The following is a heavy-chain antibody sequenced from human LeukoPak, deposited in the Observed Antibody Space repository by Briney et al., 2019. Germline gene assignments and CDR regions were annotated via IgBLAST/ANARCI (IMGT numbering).Heavy chain of an antibody. Sequence: PGGSLRLSCAASGFTFSSYSMNWVRQAPGKGLEWVSSISSSSSYIYYADSVKGRFTISRDNAKNSLYLQMNSLRAEDTAVYYCARHSYGCGPAAYWGQGTLVTVSS. V-gene: IGHV3-21*01. CDR2: ISSSSSYI. D-gene: IGHD5-18*01. J-gene: IGHJ4*02. CDR3: ARHSYGCGPAAY. CDR1: GFTFSSYS.